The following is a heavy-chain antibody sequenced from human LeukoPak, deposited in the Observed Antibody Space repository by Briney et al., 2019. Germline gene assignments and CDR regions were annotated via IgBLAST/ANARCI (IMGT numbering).Heavy chain of an antibody. CDR3: AELGITMIGGV. V-gene: IGHV3-48*03. CDR2: ISSNGGSI. J-gene: IGHJ6*04. D-gene: IGHD3-10*02. Sequence: GGSLRLSCAASGFTFSSYEFNWVRQAPGKGLEWVSSISSNGGSIYYPDSVKGRFTISRDNAKNSLYLQMNSLRAEDTAVYYCAELGITMIGGVWGKGTTVTISS. CDR1: GFTFSSYE.